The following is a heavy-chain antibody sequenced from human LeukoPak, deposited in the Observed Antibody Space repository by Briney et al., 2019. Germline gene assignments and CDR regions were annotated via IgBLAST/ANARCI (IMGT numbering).Heavy chain of an antibody. CDR3: ARAGQLWSELDY. J-gene: IGHJ4*02. CDR2: IYYSGST. Sequence: SETLSLTCTVSGGSISSYYWSWIRQPPGKGLEWMGYIYYSGSTNYNPSLKSRVTISVDMSKNQFSLKLSCVTAADTAVYYCARAGQLWSELDYWGQGTLVTVSS. CDR1: GGSISSYY. V-gene: IGHV4-59*01. D-gene: IGHD5-18*01.